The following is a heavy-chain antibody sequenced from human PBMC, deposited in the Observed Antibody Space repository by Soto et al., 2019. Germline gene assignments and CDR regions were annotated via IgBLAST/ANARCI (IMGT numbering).Heavy chain of an antibody. Sequence: GGSLRLSRAASGFTFSNYDMHWVRQVTGKGLEWVSGITTTGDTYYPGSVKGRFTISREKAKNSLYLQMNSLSAGDTAVYYCARELHGGSYGMDVWGQGTTVTVSS. CDR2: ITTTGDT. CDR1: GFTFSNYD. CDR3: ARELHGGSYGMDV. J-gene: IGHJ6*02. V-gene: IGHV3-13*01.